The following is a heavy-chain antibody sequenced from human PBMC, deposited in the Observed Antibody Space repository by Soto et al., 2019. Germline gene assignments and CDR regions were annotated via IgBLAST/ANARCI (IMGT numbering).Heavy chain of an antibody. D-gene: IGHD3-22*01. J-gene: IGHJ4*02. V-gene: IGHV4-59*01. CDR3: ARAPMVLTRSYFDS. CDR2: ISSSGNT. Sequence: SETLSLTSTVSDGSISNSYWSWIRQPPGKGLEWIGYISSSGNTNYNPSLKSRVSISVDTSKNQFSLNLTSVTAADTGVYYCARAPMVLTRSYFDSWVQGTPVTVSS. CDR1: DGSISNSY.